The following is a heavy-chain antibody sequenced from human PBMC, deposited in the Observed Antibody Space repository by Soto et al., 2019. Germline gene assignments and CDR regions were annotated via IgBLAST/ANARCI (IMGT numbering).Heavy chain of an antibody. CDR2: IYYSGST. V-gene: IGHV4-59*12. D-gene: IGHD6-19*01. CDR3: ARVAVAGTRFDY. Sequence: PSETLSLTCTVSGDSIRSYYWTWIRQPPGKGLEWIGYIYYSGSTNYNPSLKSRVTISIDTSKNQFSLKLSSVTAADTAVYYCARVAVAGTRFDYWGQGTLVTVSS. J-gene: IGHJ4*02. CDR1: GDSIRSYY.